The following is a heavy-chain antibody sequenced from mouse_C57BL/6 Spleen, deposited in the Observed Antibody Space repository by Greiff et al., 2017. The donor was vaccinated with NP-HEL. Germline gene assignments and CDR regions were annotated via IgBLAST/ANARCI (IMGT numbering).Heavy chain of an antibody. CDR3: ARRSNYGAWFAY. D-gene: IGHD2-5*01. V-gene: IGHV5-17*01. Sequence: EVKLMESGGGLVKPGGSLKLSCAASGFTFSDYGMHWVRQAPEKGLEWVAYISSGSSTIYYADTVKGRFTISRDNAKNTLFLQMTSLRSEDTAMYYCARRSNYGAWFAYWGQGTLVTVSA. CDR2: ISSGSSTI. J-gene: IGHJ3*01. CDR1: GFTFSDYG.